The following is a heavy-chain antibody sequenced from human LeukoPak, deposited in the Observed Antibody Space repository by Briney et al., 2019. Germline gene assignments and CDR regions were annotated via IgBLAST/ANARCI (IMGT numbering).Heavy chain of an antibody. CDR1: GYTFTSYD. CDR2: MNPNSGNT. J-gene: IGHJ6*02. CDR3: ARGYCSSTNCYRSLFSAGYYYYYGMDV. V-gene: IGHV1-8*01. Sequence: ASVKVSCKASGYTFTSYDINWVRQATGQGLEWMGWMNPNSGNTGYAQKFQGRVTMTRNTSISTAYMELSSLRSEDTAVYYCARGYCSSTNCYRSLFSAGYYYYYGMDVWGQGTTVTVSS. D-gene: IGHD2-2*01.